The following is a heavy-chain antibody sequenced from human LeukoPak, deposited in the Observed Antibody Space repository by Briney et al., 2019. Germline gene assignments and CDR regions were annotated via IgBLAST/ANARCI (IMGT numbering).Heavy chain of an antibody. D-gene: IGHD4-17*01. J-gene: IGHJ6*02. CDR1: GGTFSSYA. Sequence: GASVKVSCKASGGTFSSYAISWVRQAPGQGLEWMGGIIPIFGTANYAQKFQGRVTITADESTSTAYMELSSLRSEGTAVYYCARGDLGTGASVTSGFINYYGMDVWGQGTTVTVSS. CDR3: ARGDLGTGASVTSGFINYYGMDV. CDR2: IIPIFGTA. V-gene: IGHV1-69*13.